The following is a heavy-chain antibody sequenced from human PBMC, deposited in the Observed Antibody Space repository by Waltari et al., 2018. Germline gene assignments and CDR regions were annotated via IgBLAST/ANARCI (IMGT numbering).Heavy chain of an antibody. Sequence: EVQLVQSGAEVKKPGESLKISCKGSGYSFPTYWIGWVRQMPGKDLEWMGIMYPGDSDIIYSPSFQGQVTISADKSISTAYLQWNSLKAPDSAIYYCARGVGARTPSGAFDIWGQGTMVTVSS. CDR1: GYSFPTYW. CDR2: MYPGDSDI. V-gene: IGHV5-51*03. CDR3: ARGVGARTPSGAFDI. J-gene: IGHJ3*02. D-gene: IGHD1-26*01.